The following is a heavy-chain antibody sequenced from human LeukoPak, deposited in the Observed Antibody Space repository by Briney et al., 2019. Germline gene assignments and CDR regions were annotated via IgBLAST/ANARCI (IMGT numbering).Heavy chain of an antibody. CDR2: ISGSGGST. CDR1: GFTFSSYA. V-gene: IGHV3-23*01. D-gene: IGHD4-17*01. Sequence: PGGSLRLSCAASGFTFSSYAMSWVRQAPGKGLEWVSAISGSGGSTYYADSVKGRLTISRDNSKNTLYLQMNSLRAEDTAVYYCAKGKRYGDQAWYFDLWGRGTLVTVSS. CDR3: AKGKRYGDQAWYFDL. J-gene: IGHJ2*01.